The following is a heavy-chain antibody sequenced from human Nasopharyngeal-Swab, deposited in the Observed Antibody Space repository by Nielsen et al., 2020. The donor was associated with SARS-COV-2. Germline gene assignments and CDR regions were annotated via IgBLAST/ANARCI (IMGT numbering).Heavy chain of an antibody. D-gene: IGHD1-26*01. J-gene: IGHJ4*02. V-gene: IGHV3-21*04. CDR2: ISSSSSYI. Sequence: GGSLRLSCAASGFTFSSYSMNWVRQAPGKGLEWVSSISSSSSYIYYADSVKGRFTISRDNAKNSLYLQMNSLRAEGTAVYYCARGGGSYLHFDYWGQGTLVTVSS. CDR3: ARGGGSYLHFDY. CDR1: GFTFSSYS.